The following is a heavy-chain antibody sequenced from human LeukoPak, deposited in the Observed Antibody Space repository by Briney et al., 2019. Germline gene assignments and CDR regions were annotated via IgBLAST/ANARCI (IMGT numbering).Heavy chain of an antibody. V-gene: IGHV1-8*01. J-gene: IGHJ3*02. CDR3: ARVAGDYYDSSGYYSDAFDI. CDR1: GYTFTSYD. Sequence: ASVKVSCKASGYTFTSYDINWVRQATGQGLEWMGWMNPNSGNTGYAQKFQGRVTMTRNTSISTAYMELSSLRSEDTAVYYCARVAGDYYDSSGYYSDAFDIWGQGTMVTVSS. CDR2: MNPNSGNT. D-gene: IGHD3-22*01.